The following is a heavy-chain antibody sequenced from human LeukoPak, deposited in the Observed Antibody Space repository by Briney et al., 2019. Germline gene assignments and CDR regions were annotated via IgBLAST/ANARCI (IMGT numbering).Heavy chain of an antibody. V-gene: IGHV4-39*07. CDR1: GNSISSSSSY. CDR2: IYYSGST. J-gene: IGHJ5*02. D-gene: IGHD6-13*01. Sequence: SETLSLTCTVSGNSISSSSSYWGWIRQPPGEGLEWIGSIYYSGSTYYNTSLKSRVTISVDTSKNQFSLRLNSVTAADTAVYYCARGWAAAGKGWFDPWGQGTLVTVSS. CDR3: ARGWAAAGKGWFDP.